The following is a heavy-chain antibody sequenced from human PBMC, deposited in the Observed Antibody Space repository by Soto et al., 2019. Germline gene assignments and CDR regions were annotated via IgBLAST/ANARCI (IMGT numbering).Heavy chain of an antibody. CDR2: IIAIFGTA. CDR3: AMPQSIQDDYYGMDV. Sequence: QVQLVQSGAEVKKPGSSVKVSCKASGGTFSSYAISWVRQAPGQGLEWMGGIIAIFGTADYAQKFQGRVTITTADSPXTAYIELSSLRSEDTAVYYCAMPQSIQDDYYGMDVWGQGTTVTVSS. CDR1: GGTFSSYA. J-gene: IGHJ6*02. V-gene: IGHV1-69*05. D-gene: IGHD6-6*01.